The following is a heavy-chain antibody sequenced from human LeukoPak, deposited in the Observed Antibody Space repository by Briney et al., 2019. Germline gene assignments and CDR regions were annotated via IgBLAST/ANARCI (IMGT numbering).Heavy chain of an antibody. CDR1: GYTSTGYY. J-gene: IGHJ5*02. D-gene: IGHD3-10*01. CDR2: INPNRGGT. Sequence: ASVNVSSMASGYTSTGYYMHWVRQAPGQVREWMGWINPNRGGTNYAQTMQGWVAMSRQPSIRRAYMALSRVGCDVTAVYYFARSIWFGALFPPCSWGQGTLVTVSS. CDR3: ARSIWFGALFPPCS. V-gene: IGHV1-2*04.